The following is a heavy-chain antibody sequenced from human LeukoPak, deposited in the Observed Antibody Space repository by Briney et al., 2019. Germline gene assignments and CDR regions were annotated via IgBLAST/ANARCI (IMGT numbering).Heavy chain of an antibody. CDR1: GGSISSGGYY. Sequence: PSGTLSLTCTVSGGSISSGGYYWSWIRQHPGKGLEWIGYIYYSGSTYYNPSLKSRVTISVDTSKNQFSLKLSSVTAADTAVYYCARGRDYGGNEFDYWGQGTLVTVSS. CDR3: ARGRDYGGNEFDY. V-gene: IGHV4-31*03. CDR2: IYYSGST. J-gene: IGHJ4*02. D-gene: IGHD4-23*01.